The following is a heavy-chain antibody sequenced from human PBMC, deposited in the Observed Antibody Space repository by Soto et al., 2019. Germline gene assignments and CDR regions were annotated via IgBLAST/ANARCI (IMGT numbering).Heavy chain of an antibody. V-gene: IGHV3-23*01. CDR3: VKEREHLVPGGFDY. J-gene: IGHJ4*02. Sequence: GGSLRLSCAASGFSFSSYAMSWVRQAPGKGLEWVSGLSGSGEWTYYADSVKGRFTISRDNSKNTLDLHMNSLRVEDTAVYYCVKEREHLVPGGFDYWGQGTLVTVSS. D-gene: IGHD3-10*01. CDR2: LSGSGEWT. CDR1: GFSFSSYA.